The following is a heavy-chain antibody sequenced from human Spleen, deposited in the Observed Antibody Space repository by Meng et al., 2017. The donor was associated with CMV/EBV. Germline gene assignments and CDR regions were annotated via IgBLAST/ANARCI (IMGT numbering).Heavy chain of an antibody. D-gene: IGHD1-26*01. CDR2: IYSGGSAT. J-gene: IGHJ6*02. CDR3: AKIGSFTYYYYGMDV. CDR1: GFALSTYA. V-gene: IGHV3-23*03. Sequence: GESLKISCAASGFALSTYAMSWVRQAPGKGLEWVSVIYSGGSATYYADSMKGRFTISRDNSKNTLFLQMDSLGAEDTAVYYCAKIGSFTYYYYGMDVWGQGTTVTVSS.